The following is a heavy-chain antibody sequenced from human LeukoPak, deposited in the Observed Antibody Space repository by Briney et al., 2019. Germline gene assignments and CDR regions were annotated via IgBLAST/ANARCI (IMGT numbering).Heavy chain of an antibody. CDR3: ARAPDAEMSFDY. CDR1: RFSLSSHA. Sequence: GGSLRLSCVAFRFSLSSHAMHWVRQAPGKGLEWVAFIQDDERNIYYAGSVKGRFTISRDNSKNTLYLQMNSLRAEDTAVYYCARAPDAEMSFDYWGQGTLVTVSS. V-gene: IGHV3-30*02. CDR2: IQDDERNI. J-gene: IGHJ4*02.